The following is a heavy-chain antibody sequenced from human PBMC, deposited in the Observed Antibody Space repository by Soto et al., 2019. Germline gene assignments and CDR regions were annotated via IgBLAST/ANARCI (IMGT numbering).Heavy chain of an antibody. CDR2: IYHSGST. Sequence: SETLSLTCTVSGDSISDYYWSWIRQPPGKGLEWIGYIYHSGSTYYNPSLKSRVTISLDASKIQFSLKLNSVTAADTAVYYCARASRNYFAYWGQGTLVTVS. J-gene: IGHJ4*02. CDR1: GDSISDYY. CDR3: ARASRNYFAY. V-gene: IGHV4-59*01.